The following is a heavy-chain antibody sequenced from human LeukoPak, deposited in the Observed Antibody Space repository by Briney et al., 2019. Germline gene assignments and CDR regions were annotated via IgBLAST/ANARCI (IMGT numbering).Heavy chain of an antibody. CDR1: GGTFNSYA. J-gene: IGHJ6*03. CDR3: ASGSLGDGYGVGDYYQYMDV. CDR2: IMPLFGTA. V-gene: IGHV1-69*05. Sequence: SVKVSCKASGGTFNSYAISWVRQAPGQGLEWMGGIMPLFGTANYAQEFQGRVTFTTDESASTAYMEVSSLRSKDTAVYYCASGSLGDGYGVGDYYQYMDVWGKGATVTVSS. D-gene: IGHD5-24*01.